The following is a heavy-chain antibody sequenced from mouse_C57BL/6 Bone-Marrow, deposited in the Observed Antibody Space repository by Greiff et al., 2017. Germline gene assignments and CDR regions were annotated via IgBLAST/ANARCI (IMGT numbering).Heavy chain of an antibody. V-gene: IGHV5-9-1*02. Sequence: EVQGVESGEGLVKPGGSLKLSCAASGFTFSSYAMSWVRQTPEKRLEWVAYISSGGDYIYYADTVKGRFTISRDNARNTLYLQMSSLKSEDTAMYYCTIYYDYDGGYFDVWGTGTTVTVSS. CDR3: TIYYDYDGGYFDV. D-gene: IGHD2-4*01. CDR2: ISSGGDYI. CDR1: GFTFSSYA. J-gene: IGHJ1*03.